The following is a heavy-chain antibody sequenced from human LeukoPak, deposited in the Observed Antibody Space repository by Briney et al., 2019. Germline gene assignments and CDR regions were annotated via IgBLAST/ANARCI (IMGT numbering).Heavy chain of an antibody. J-gene: IGHJ4*02. Sequence: PSETLSLTCTVSGGSISSYYWSWIRQPAGKGLEWIGRIYTSGSTNYNPSLKSRVTMSVDTSKNQFSLKLSSVTAADTAVYYCARNSNPPYSNGWQANPSYYFDYWGQGTLVTVSS. CDR1: GGSISSYY. D-gene: IGHD6-19*01. CDR3: ARNSNPPYSNGWQANPSYYFDY. CDR2: IYTSGST. V-gene: IGHV4-4*07.